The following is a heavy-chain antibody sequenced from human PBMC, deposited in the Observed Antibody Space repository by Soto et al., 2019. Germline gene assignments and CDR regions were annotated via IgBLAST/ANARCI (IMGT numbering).Heavy chain of an antibody. J-gene: IGHJ4*02. Sequence: QVQLVQSGAEVKKPGSSVKVSCKASGGTFSSYTISWVRQAPGQGLEWMGRIIPILGIANYAQKFQGRVTITADKSTSTAHMELSSLRSEDTAVYYCAGTHHTYYYDSSGDYWGQGTLVTVSS. V-gene: IGHV1-69*02. CDR2: IIPILGIA. CDR1: GGTFSSYT. CDR3: AGTHHTYYYDSSGDY. D-gene: IGHD3-22*01.